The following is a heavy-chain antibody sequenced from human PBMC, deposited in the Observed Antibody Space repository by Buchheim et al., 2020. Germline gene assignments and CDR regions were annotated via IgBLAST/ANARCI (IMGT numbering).Heavy chain of an antibody. V-gene: IGHV3-7*01. CDR3: VRVSNWDLDY. J-gene: IGHJ4*02. CDR2: IRQDGGDT. D-gene: IGHD7-27*01. Sequence: EVQLLESGGGLVQPGGSLRLSCAASGFIYSNYWTSWVRQAPGKGLEWVASIRQDGGDTYYVDSMEGRVTISRDNAKTSMYMQMNSLRAEDTAVYYCVRVSNWDLDYWGQGTL. CDR1: GFIYSNYW.